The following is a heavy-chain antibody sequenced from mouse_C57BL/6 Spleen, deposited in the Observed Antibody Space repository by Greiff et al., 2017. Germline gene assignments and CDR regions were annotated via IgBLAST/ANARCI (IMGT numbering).Heavy chain of an antibody. J-gene: IGHJ2*01. CDR3: ARSGSSGYDYFDY. Sequence: QVQLKQSGAELVKPGASVKMSCKASGYTFTSYWITWVKQRPGQGLGWIGDIYPGTDSTKYNDKFKNKATLTVDTSSSTAYMQHISLTSEDSAVYYCARSGSSGYDYFDYWGQGTTLTVSS. D-gene: IGHD3-2*02. V-gene: IGHV1-55*01. CDR1: GYTFTSYW. CDR2: IYPGTDST.